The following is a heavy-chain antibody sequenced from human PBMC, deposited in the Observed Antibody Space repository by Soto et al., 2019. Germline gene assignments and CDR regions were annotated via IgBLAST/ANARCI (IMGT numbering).Heavy chain of an antibody. CDR3: AILVGHSWLDY. CDR2: TYYRATWHN. V-gene: IGHV6-1*01. J-gene: IGHJ4*02. CDR1: GDSVSSNSAT. D-gene: IGHD6-13*01. Sequence: QVQLQQSGPGLVKPSQTLSLTCAISGDSVSSNSATWNWIRQSPSRGLEWLGRTYYRATWHNEYTVSVKSRMTIIPDSSRTSLPLQLNSAAPEDRVVYYCAILVGHSWLDYWGQGALVSVSS.